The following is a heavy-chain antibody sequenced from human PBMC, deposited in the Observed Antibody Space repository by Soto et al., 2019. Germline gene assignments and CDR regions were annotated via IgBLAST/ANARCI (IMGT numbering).Heavy chain of an antibody. CDR3: ARAHQGKVAGRVFDY. D-gene: IGHD6-19*01. Sequence: GASVKVSCKASGYTFTSYAMHWVRQAPGQRLEWMGWINAGNGNTKYSQKFQGRVTITRDTSASTAYMELSSLRSEDTAVYYCARAHQGKVAGRVFDYWGQGTLVTVS. CDR2: INAGNGNT. V-gene: IGHV1-3*01. CDR1: GYTFTSYA. J-gene: IGHJ4*02.